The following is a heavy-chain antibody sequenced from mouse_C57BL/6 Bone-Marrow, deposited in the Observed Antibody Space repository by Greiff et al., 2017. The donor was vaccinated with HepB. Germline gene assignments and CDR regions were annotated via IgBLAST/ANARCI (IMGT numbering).Heavy chain of an antibody. CDR3: ALTTVVATKYFDV. J-gene: IGHJ1*03. CDR1: GFTFSDYG. V-gene: IGHV5-17*01. Sequence: EVQLVESGGGLVKPGGSLKLSCAASGFTFSDYGMHWVRQAPEKGLEWVAYISSGSSTIYYADTVKGRFTISRDNAKNTLFLQMTSLRSEDTAMYYCALTTVVATKYFDVWGTGTTVTVSS. D-gene: IGHD1-1*01. CDR2: ISSGSSTI.